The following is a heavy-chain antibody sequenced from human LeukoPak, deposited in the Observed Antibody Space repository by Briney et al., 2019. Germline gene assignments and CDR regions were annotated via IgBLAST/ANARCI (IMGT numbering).Heavy chain of an antibody. V-gene: IGHV3-15*01. CDR1: GFTFSNAW. CDR3: TVLFYDY. J-gene: IGHJ4*02. CDR2: IKSESDGGTA. D-gene: IGHD2-8*02. Sequence: GGSLRLSCAASGFTFSNAWMTWVRQAPGKGLEWVGRIKSESDGGTADYAAPVKGRFTISRDDSNNTLYLQMNSLKTEDTAVYYCTVLFYDYWGQGTLVTVSS.